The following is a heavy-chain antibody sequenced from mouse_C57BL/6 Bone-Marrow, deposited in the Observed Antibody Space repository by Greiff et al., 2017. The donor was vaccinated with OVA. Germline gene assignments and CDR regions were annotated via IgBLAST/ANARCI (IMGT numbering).Heavy chain of an antibody. CDR3: ARSPVTTVVVDYFDY. J-gene: IGHJ2*01. D-gene: IGHD1-1*01. CDR1: GYAFTNYL. CDR2: INPGSGGT. Sequence: QVQLQQSGAELVRPGTSVKVSCKASGYAFTNYLIEWVKQRPGQGLEWIGVINPGSGGTNYNEKFKGKATLTADKSSSTAYMQLSSLTSEDSAVYFGARSPVTTVVVDYFDYWGQGTTLTVSS. V-gene: IGHV1-54*01.